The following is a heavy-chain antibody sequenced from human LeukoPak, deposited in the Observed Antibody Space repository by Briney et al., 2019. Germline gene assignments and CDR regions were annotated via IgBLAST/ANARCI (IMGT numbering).Heavy chain of an antibody. CDR1: GYTFTDYY. Sequence: GSVKVSCKASGYTFTDYYLHWVRQAPGQGLEWMAWINPNSGGTNYAQNFQGRVTMTRDTSISTAYMELSSLRSDDTAVYYCARDPVGASGYWGQGTLVTVSS. D-gene: IGHD1-26*01. V-gene: IGHV1-2*02. CDR3: ARDPVGASGY. CDR2: INPNSGGT. J-gene: IGHJ4*02.